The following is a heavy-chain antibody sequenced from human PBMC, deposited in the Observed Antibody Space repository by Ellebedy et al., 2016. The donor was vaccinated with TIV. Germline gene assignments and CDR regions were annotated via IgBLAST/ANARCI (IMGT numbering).Heavy chain of an antibody. Sequence: GESLKISXAASGFTFRSYAMTWVRQAPGKGLEWVSAISGSGAPTYYADSVKGRFTISRDNSKNTLYLQMNSLRAEDTAVYYCARGQGDFNWYFDLWGRGTLVTVSS. J-gene: IGHJ2*01. D-gene: IGHD3-3*01. CDR3: ARGQGDFNWYFDL. V-gene: IGHV3-23*01. CDR2: ISGSGAPT. CDR1: GFTFRSYA.